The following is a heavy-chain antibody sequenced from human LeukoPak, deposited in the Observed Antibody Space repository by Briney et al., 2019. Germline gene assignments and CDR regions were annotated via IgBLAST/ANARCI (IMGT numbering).Heavy chain of an antibody. D-gene: IGHD1-26*01. J-gene: IGHJ3*02. CDR2: INPNSGGT. CDR1: GYTFTGYY. Sequence: ASVKVSCKASGYTFTGYYMHWVRQAPGQGLEWMGWINPNSGGTNYAQKFQGWVTMTRDTSISTAYMELSRLRSDDTAVYYCARDMVGATNGDAFDIWGQGTMVTVSS. V-gene: IGHV1-2*04. CDR3: ARDMVGATNGDAFDI.